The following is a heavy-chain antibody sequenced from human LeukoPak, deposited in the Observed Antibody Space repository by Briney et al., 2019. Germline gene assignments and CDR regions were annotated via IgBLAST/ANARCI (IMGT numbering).Heavy chain of an antibody. CDR1: GGSISSLY. J-gene: IGHJ4*02. V-gene: IGHV4-59*11. D-gene: IGHD5-18*01. CDR2: IYYSGST. CDR3: ARVGYSYGYFDY. Sequence: SETLSLTCTVSGGSISSLYWSWIRQPPGKGLEWIGYIYYSGSTNYNPSLKSRVTISVDTSKNQFSLKLSSVTAADTAVYYCARVGYSYGYFDYWGQGTLVTVSS.